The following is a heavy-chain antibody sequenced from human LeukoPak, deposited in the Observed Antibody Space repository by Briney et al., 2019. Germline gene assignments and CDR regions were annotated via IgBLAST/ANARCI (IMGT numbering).Heavy chain of an antibody. CDR3: AKEIRVAAVGTG. CDR2: IRYDGSNK. Sequence: PGGSLRLSCAASGFTFSSYGMHWVRQAPGKGLEWVAFIRYDGSNKYYADSVKGRFTISRDNSKNTLYLQMNSLRAEDTAVYYCAKEIRVAAVGTGWGQGTLVTVSS. J-gene: IGHJ4*02. D-gene: IGHD6-13*01. CDR1: GFTFSSYG. V-gene: IGHV3-30*02.